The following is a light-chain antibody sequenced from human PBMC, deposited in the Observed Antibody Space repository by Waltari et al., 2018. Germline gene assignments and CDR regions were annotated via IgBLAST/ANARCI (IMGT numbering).Light chain of an antibody. CDR2: QDN. CDR3: QAWDSTTAV. CDR1: KLVGKY. V-gene: IGLV3-1*01. J-gene: IGLJ2*01. Sequence: SFELTQSPSVSVSLGQTATITCAGDKLVGKYVSWYNQKPGQSPVLVIYQDNRRPSWIPERFSGSNSGSTATLTISGTQAMDEADYYCQAWDSTTAVFGGGTKLTVL.